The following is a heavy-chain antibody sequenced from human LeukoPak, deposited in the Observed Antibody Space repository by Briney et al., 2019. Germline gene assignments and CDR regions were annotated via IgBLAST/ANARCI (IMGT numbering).Heavy chain of an antibody. CDR2: INHSGST. Sequence: SETLSLTCAVYGGSFSGYYWSWIRRPPGKGLEWIGEINHSGSTNYNPSLKSRVTISVDTSKNQFPLKLSSVTAADTAVYYCASPSPRGNYDSSGYYYYFDYWGQGTLVTVSS. V-gene: IGHV4-34*01. CDR3: ASPSPRGNYDSSGYYYYFDY. CDR1: GGSFSGYY. D-gene: IGHD3-22*01. J-gene: IGHJ4*02.